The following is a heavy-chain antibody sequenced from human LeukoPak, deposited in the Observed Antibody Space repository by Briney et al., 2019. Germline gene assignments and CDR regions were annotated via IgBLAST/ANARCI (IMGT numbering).Heavy chain of an antibody. CDR3: ARGPRDWFVQGDY. Sequence: ASVKVSCKASGYTYTSYDINWVRQATGQGLEWMGWMNPNSGNTGYAQKFQGRVTMTRNTSISTAYMELSSLRSEDTAVYYCARGPRDWFVQGDYWGQGTLVTVSS. CDR1: GYTYTSYD. CDR2: MNPNSGNT. V-gene: IGHV1-8*01. D-gene: IGHD3/OR15-3a*01. J-gene: IGHJ4*02.